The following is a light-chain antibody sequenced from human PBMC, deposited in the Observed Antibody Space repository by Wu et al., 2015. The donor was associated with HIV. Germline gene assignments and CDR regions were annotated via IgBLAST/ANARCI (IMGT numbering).Light chain of an antibody. V-gene: IGKV3-15*01. CDR1: QSVGSN. Sequence: EIVLTQSPATLSVSPGESVTLSCRASQSVGSNLAWYQQKPGQAPRLLISGASNRAAGVPARFSGSRSGTDFTLSVSSLQSEDFAIYYCQQYDFWPRTFGPGTRVEIK. CDR2: GAS. J-gene: IGKJ1*01. CDR3: QQYDFWPRT.